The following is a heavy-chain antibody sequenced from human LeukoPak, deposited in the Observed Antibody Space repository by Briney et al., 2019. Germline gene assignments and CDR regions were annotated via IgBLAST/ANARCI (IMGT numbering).Heavy chain of an antibody. V-gene: IGHV3-66*02. CDR2: IYSGGST. CDR3: ARGGSSGYYLTAFDI. D-gene: IGHD3-22*01. CDR1: GFTVSSNY. J-gene: IGHJ3*02. Sequence: PGGSLRLSCAASGFTVSSNYMSWVRQAPGKGLEWVSVIYSGGSTYYADSVKGRFTISRDNSKNTLHLQMNSLRAEDTAVYDCARGGSSGYYLTAFDIWGQGTMVTVSS.